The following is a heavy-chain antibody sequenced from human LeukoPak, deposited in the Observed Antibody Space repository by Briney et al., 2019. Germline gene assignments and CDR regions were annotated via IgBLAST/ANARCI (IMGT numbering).Heavy chain of an antibody. V-gene: IGHV3-43*02. D-gene: IGHD6-13*01. CDR3: AKCVYSNIYYWFDP. CDR2: ITGNGVST. Sequence: GGSLRLSCAASGFTFEDYGMHWVRQAPGKGLEWVSLITGNGVSTYYADAVKGRFTISRDNSKNSLYLQMNSLRTEDTALYYCAKCVYSNIYYWFDPWGQGTLVSVSS. CDR1: GFTFEDYG. J-gene: IGHJ5*02.